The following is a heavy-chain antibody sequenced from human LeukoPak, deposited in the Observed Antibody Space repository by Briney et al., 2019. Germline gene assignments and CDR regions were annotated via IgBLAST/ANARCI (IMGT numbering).Heavy chain of an antibody. J-gene: IGHJ4*02. CDR1: GYTFTVKF. D-gene: IGHD3-22*01. V-gene: IGHV1-2*02. CDR2: IEPNSGVA. CDR3: AIENYYDGSGFSKAFDF. Sequence: ASVKVSCKTSGYTFTVKFLHWLRQAPGQGLQWMGGIEPNSGVAVYGQNFRGRLTVTRDMSVSTAYMDLSRLRSDDSAVYYCAIENYYDGSGFSKAFDFWGQGTLVTVSS.